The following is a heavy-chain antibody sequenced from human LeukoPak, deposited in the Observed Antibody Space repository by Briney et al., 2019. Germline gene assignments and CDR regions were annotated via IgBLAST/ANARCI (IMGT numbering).Heavy chain of an antibody. V-gene: IGHV3-20*04. D-gene: IGHD1-26*01. J-gene: IGHJ4*02. Sequence: GGSLRLSCAASGFTFDDYGMSWVRQAPGKGLEWVSDINWNGGSTNYADSVKGRFTISRDNAKNSLYLQMNSLRAEDTALYYCARRVGAWYYFDYWGQGTLVTVSS. CDR2: INWNGGST. CDR3: ARRVGAWYYFDY. CDR1: GFTFDDYG.